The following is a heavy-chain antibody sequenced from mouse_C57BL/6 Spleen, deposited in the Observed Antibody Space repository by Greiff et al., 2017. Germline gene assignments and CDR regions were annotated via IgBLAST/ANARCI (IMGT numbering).Heavy chain of an antibody. V-gene: IGHV1-81*01. CDR2: IYPRSGNT. D-gene: IGHD1-1*01. CDR3: ARKKYGSSPYALDY. CDR1: GYTFTSYG. J-gene: IGHJ4*01. Sequence: QVQLLQSGAELARPGASVKLSCKASGYTFTSYGISWVKQRTGQGLEWIGEIYPRSGNTYYNEKFKGKATLTADKSSSTAYMELRSLTSEDSAVYFCARKKYGSSPYALDYWGQGTSVTVSS.